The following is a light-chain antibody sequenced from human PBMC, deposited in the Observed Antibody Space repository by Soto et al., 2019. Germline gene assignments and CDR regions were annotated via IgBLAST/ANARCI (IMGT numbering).Light chain of an antibody. CDR2: GAS. Sequence: EIVLTQSPGTLSLSPGERATLSCRASQSISSSYLARYQQKPGQAPRLLVYGASSRATGIPDRFSGSGSGTDFPLTISRLEPEDFAVYYCQPYGSSRFTFGPGTKVDIK. CDR3: QPYGSSRFT. CDR1: QSISSSY. V-gene: IGKV3-20*01. J-gene: IGKJ3*01.